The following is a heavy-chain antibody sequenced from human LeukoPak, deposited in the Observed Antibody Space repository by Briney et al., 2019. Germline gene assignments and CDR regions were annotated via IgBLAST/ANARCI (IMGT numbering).Heavy chain of an antibody. Sequence: AETLSLTCTASGVSISSYYRSWIRQPPGKGLEWIAYIYYSGSTNYNPSLKSRVTISVDTSKNQFSLKLSSVTAADTAVYYCARQMDTAMVTGHYYYYMDVWGKGTTVTVSS. V-gene: IGHV4-59*08. CDR2: IYYSGST. CDR1: GVSISSYY. J-gene: IGHJ6*03. D-gene: IGHD5-18*01. CDR3: ARQMDTAMVTGHYYYYMDV.